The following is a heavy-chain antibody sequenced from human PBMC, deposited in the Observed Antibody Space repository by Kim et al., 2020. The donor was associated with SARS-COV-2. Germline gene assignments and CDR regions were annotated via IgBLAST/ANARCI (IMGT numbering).Heavy chain of an antibody. V-gene: IGHV3-7*01. CDR2: IKQDGSEK. Sequence: GGSLRLSCAASGFTFSSYWMSWVRQAPGKGLEWVANIKQDGSEKYYVDSVKGRFTISRDNAKNSLYLQMNSLRAEDTAVYYCARERERFSGWRSGGMDVWGQGTTVTVSS. J-gene: IGHJ6*02. CDR1: GFTFSSYW. CDR3: ARERERFSGWRSGGMDV. D-gene: IGHD6-19*01.